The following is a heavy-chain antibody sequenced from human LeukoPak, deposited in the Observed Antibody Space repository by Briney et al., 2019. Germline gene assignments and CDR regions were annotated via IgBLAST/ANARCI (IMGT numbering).Heavy chain of an antibody. CDR3: AKGDYDFWSGPPGYYYYGMDV. D-gene: IGHD3-3*01. Sequence: GGPLRLSCAASGFTFSSYAMSWVRQAPGKGLEWVSAISGSGGSTYYADSVKGRFTISRDNSKNTLYLQMNSLRAEDTAVYYCAKGDYDFWSGPPGYYYYGMDVWGQGTTVTVSS. J-gene: IGHJ6*02. V-gene: IGHV3-23*01. CDR1: GFTFSSYA. CDR2: ISGSGGST.